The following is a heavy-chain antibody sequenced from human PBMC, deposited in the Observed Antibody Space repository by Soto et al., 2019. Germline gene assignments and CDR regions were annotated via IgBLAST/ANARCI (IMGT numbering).Heavy chain of an antibody. Sequence: SETLSLTCAVYGGSFSGYYWSWIRQPPGKGLEWIGEINHSGSTNYNPSLKSRVTISVDTSKNQFSLKLSSVTAADTALYYCARGTFSPFYIVVVPAAKGGWFDPWGQGTLVTVSS. CDR2: INHSGST. V-gene: IGHV4-34*01. CDR3: ARGTFSPFYIVVVPAAKGGWFDP. J-gene: IGHJ5*02. CDR1: GGSFSGYY. D-gene: IGHD2-2*01.